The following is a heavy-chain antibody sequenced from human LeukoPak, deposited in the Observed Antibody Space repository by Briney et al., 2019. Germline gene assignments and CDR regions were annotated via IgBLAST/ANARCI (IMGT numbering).Heavy chain of an antibody. CDR3: ARDEGSSGWYGY. CDR1: GFTFSSYA. V-gene: IGHV3-23*01. CDR2: IPGSGGAT. J-gene: IGHJ4*02. Sequence: GGSLRLSCEASGFTFSSYAIRWVRQAPGTGLEWVSSIPGSGGATYYADSVRGRFSISRDNSKNTLYLQMNSLRAEDTAVYYCARDEGSSGWYGYWGQGTLVTVSS. D-gene: IGHD6-19*01.